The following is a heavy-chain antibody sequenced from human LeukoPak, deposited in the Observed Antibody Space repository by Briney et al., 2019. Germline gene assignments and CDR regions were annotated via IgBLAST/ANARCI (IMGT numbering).Heavy chain of an antibody. J-gene: IGHJ4*02. CDR3: ARDPSPSAYYYDSSGFVY. Sequence: GGSLRLSCAASGFTFSSYAMHSVRQAPGKGLEYVSAISSNGGSTYYANSVKGRFTISRDNSKNTLYLQMGSLRAEDMAVYYCARDPSPSAYYYDSSGFVYWGQGTLVTVSS. CDR2: ISSNGGST. V-gene: IGHV3-64*01. CDR1: GFTFSSYA. D-gene: IGHD3-22*01.